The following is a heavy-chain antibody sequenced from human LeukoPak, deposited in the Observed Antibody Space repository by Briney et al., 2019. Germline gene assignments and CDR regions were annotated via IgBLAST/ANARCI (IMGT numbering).Heavy chain of an antibody. V-gene: IGHV1-69*05. Sequence: GASVKVSCKASGGTFNSYAISWVRQAPGQGLEWMGGIMPLFGTANYAQEFQGRVTFTTDESASTAYMEVSSLRSEDTAVYYCASGSLGDGYGDGDYYQYMDVWGKGTTVTVSS. D-gene: IGHD4-17*01. J-gene: IGHJ6*03. CDR2: IMPLFGTA. CDR1: GGTFNSYA. CDR3: ASGSLGDGYGDGDYYQYMDV.